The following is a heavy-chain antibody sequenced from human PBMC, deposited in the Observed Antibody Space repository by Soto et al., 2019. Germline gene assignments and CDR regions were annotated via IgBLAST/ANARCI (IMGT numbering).Heavy chain of an antibody. D-gene: IGHD3-9*01. CDR2: INHSGST. J-gene: IGHJ3*02. CDR3: ARDERYYDILTGYYKRGAFDI. V-gene: IGHV4-34*01. CDR1: GGPFSGYY. Sequence: SETLSPTSVVYGGPFSGYYWSGIRQPPGKGLEWIGEINHSGSTNYNPSLKSRVTISVDTSKNQFSLKLSSVAAADTAVYYCARDERYYDILTGYYKRGAFDIWGQGTMVT.